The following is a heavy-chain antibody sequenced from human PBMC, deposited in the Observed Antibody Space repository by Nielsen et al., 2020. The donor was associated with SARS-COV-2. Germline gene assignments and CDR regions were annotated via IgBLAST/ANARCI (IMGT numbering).Heavy chain of an antibody. CDR3: ARDPYYGSGTYRFYGMDL. CDR1: GFTFSNYW. Sequence: GGSLRLSCAASGFTFSNYWMHWVRQVPGKGLVWVSRINTDGTSTAYADYVEGRFTISRDNAKNSLYLQMDSLRAEDTALYYCARDPYYGSGTYRFYGMDLWGQGTTVTVSS. CDR2: INTDGTST. V-gene: IGHV3-74*01. J-gene: IGHJ6*02. D-gene: IGHD3-10*01.